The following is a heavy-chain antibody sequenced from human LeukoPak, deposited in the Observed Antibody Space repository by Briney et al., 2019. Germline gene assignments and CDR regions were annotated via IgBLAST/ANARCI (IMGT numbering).Heavy chain of an antibody. CDR3: ARVGDYYDSSGYYGPYGMDV. CDR1: GFTFSSYS. J-gene: IGHJ6*02. Sequence: GGSLRLSCAASGFTFSSYSMNWVRQAPGKGLEWVAVISYDGSNKYYADSVKGRFTISRDNSKNTLYLQMNSLRAEDTAVYYCARVGDYYDSSGYYGPYGMDVWGQGTTVTVSS. V-gene: IGHV3-30*03. CDR2: ISYDGSNK. D-gene: IGHD3-22*01.